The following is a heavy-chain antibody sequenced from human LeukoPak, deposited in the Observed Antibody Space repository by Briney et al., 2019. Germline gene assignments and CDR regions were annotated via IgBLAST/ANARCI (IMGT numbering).Heavy chain of an antibody. J-gene: IGHJ4*02. Sequence: QPGRSLRLSCAASGFSFSTYAMHWVRQAPGKGLEWVAVISYDGSNKYYADSVKGRFTISRDNSKNTLYLQMNSLRAEDTAVYYCAKASLRYYYDSSGYYYDYWGQGTLVTVSS. D-gene: IGHD3-22*01. CDR3: AKASLRYYYDSSGYYYDY. V-gene: IGHV3-30*04. CDR2: ISYDGSNK. CDR1: GFSFSTYA.